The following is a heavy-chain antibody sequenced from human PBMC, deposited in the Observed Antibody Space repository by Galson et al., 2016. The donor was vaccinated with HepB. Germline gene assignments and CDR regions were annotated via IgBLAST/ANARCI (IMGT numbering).Heavy chain of an antibody. D-gene: IGHD2/OR15-2a*01. CDR2: ISTYSGNT. V-gene: IGHV1-18*01. J-gene: IGHJ4*02. CDR3: ARDVQYRFDS. Sequence: SVKVSCKASGCTFTTSGISWVRQAPGQGLEWMGWISTYSGNTKYAQKFQGGLTLTTDSSTTTAYMELRSLRFDGTALYYCARDVQYRFDSWGQGTLVTVPS. CDR1: GCTFTTSG.